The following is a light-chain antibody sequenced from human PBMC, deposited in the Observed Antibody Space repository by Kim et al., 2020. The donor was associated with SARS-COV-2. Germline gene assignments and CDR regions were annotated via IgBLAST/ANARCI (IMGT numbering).Light chain of an antibody. CDR2: AAS. CDR3: QQYHYGPT. Sequence: EIVMTQSPVTLSVSPGEGATLSCRASQSVSSHLAWYQQTPGQAPRLLIYAASSRATGVPARFSGSGSGTEFTLTISSLQSEDFAPYYCQQYHYGPTFGQGTKLEI. J-gene: IGKJ2*01. CDR1: QSVSSH. V-gene: IGKV3-15*01.